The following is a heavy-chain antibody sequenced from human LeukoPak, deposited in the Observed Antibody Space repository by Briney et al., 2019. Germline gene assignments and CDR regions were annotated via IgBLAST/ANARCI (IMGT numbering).Heavy chain of an antibody. Sequence: KPGRSLRLSCTASGVTFGDYAMSWFRQAPGKGLEWVGFIRSKAYGGTTEYAASVKGRFTISRDDSKSIAYLQMNSLKTEDTAVYYCTTHPYVLLWFGELLDSGYWGQGTLVTVSS. J-gene: IGHJ4*02. CDR1: GVTFGDYA. V-gene: IGHV3-49*05. CDR2: IRSKAYGGTT. CDR3: TTHPYVLLWFGELLDSGY. D-gene: IGHD3-10*01.